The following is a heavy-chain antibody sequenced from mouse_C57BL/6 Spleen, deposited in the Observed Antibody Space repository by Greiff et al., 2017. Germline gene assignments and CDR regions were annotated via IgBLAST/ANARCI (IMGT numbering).Heavy chain of an antibody. CDR1: GYTFTDYE. Sequence: VQVVESGAELVRPGASVTLSCKASGYTFTDYEMHWVKQTPVHGLEWIGAIDPETGGTAYNQKFKGKAILTADKSSSTAYMELRSLTSEDSAVYYCTRTPYFDYWGQGTTLTVSS. CDR2: IDPETGGT. V-gene: IGHV1-15*01. J-gene: IGHJ2*01. CDR3: TRTPYFDY.